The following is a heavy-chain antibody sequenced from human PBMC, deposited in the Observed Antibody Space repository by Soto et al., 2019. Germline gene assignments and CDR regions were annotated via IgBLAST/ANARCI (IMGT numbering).Heavy chain of an antibody. CDR1: GYTFTSYA. Sequence: ASVKVSCKASGYTFTSYAMHWVRQAPGQRLEWMGWINAGNGNTKYSQKFQGRVTITRDTSASTAYMELSSLRSEDTAVYYCAGGATAYYDFWSGYYPNYYYYGMDVWGQGTTVTVSS. V-gene: IGHV1-3*01. CDR3: AGGATAYYDFWSGYYPNYYYYGMDV. CDR2: INAGNGNT. J-gene: IGHJ6*02. D-gene: IGHD3-3*01.